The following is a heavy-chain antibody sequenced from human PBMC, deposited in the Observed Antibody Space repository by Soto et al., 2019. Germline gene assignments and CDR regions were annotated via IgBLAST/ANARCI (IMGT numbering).Heavy chain of an antibody. J-gene: IGHJ4*02. V-gene: IGHV1-8*01. D-gene: IGHD6-19*01. CDR1: GYTFPSYD. CDR3: AREQWLGVDY. CDR2: MNPNSGNT. Sequence: ASVKVSCKASGYTFPSYDINWVRQATGQGLEWMGWMNPNSGNTGYAQKFQGRVTITRDTSASTAYMELSSLRSEDTAVYYCAREQWLGVDYWGQGTLVTVSS.